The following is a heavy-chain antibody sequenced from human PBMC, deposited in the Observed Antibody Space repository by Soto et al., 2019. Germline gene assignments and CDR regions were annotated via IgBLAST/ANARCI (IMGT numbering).Heavy chain of an antibody. J-gene: IGHJ6*02. V-gene: IGHV3-30-3*01. Sequence: LRLSCAASGFTFSSYAMHWVRQAPGKGLEWVAVISYDGSNKYYADSVKGRFTISRDNSKNTLYLQMNSLRAEDTAVYYCARDRSSSWYDTYYYYGMDVWGQGTTVTVSS. CDR3: ARDRSSSWYDTYYYYGMDV. D-gene: IGHD6-13*01. CDR2: ISYDGSNK. CDR1: GFTFSSYA.